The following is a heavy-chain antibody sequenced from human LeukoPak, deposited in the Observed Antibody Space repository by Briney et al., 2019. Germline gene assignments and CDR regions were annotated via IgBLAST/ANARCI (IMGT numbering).Heavy chain of an antibody. J-gene: IGHJ4*02. Sequence: ASVKVSCKASGYTFVGYYLHWERHAPGQGLEWMAWIDPYTGNTHYAQKFQGRITVTRDTSVSTTYMELSWLTSDDTARYYCAREYSASEHWGQGTLVTVSS. CDR1: GYTFVGYY. V-gene: IGHV1-2*02. CDR3: AREYSASEH. D-gene: IGHD5-12*01. CDR2: IDPYTGNT.